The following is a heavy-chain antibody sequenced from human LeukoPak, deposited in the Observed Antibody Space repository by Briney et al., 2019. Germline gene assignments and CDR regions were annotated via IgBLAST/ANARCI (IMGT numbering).Heavy chain of an antibody. J-gene: IGHJ5*02. CDR3: ATARPSYCSSTTYVQYNWFDP. D-gene: IGHD2-2*01. CDR2: FDPEDGET. Sequence: ASVKVSCKVSGYTLTELSMHWVRQAPGKGLEWMGGFDPEDGETIYAQKFQGRVTMTEDTSTDTAYMELSSLRPEDTAVYYCATARPSYCSSTTYVQYNWFDPWGQGTLVTVSS. V-gene: IGHV1-24*01. CDR1: GYTLTELS.